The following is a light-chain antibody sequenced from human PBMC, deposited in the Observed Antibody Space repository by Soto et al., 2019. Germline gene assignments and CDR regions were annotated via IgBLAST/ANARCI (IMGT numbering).Light chain of an antibody. Sequence: DIQMTQSPSSLSASVGDTVTITCRASQGISNYLAWYQQKPGQVPNLLIYAASTLQSGVPSRFSGSGSGTDINLTISSLRHEDVATYYCQKYNNAPRTFGQGTKVEI. CDR3: QKYNNAPRT. CDR2: AAS. V-gene: IGKV1-27*01. CDR1: QGISNY. J-gene: IGKJ1*01.